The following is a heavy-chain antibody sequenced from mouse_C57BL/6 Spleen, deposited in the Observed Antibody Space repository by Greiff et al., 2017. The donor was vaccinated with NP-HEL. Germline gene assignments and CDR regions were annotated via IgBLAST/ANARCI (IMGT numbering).Heavy chain of an antibody. CDR2: LDPENGDT. Sequence: EVQLQQSGAELVRPGASVKLSCTASGFNIKDDYMHWVKQRPEQGLEWIGWLDPENGDTEYASKFQGKATITADTSSNTAYLQLSSLTSEDTAVYYCTTDYGSRAWYFNVWGTGTTVTVSS. D-gene: IGHD1-1*01. CDR3: TTDYGSRAWYFNV. V-gene: IGHV14-4*01. J-gene: IGHJ1*03. CDR1: GFNIKDDY.